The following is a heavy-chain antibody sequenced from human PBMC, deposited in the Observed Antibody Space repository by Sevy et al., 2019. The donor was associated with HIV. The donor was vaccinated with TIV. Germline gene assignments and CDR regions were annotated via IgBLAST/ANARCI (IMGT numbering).Heavy chain of an antibody. J-gene: IGHJ4*02. CDR1: GDSVSSNSAA. CDR3: AREGGLYCSSTSCYRGGLFAAAVDY. V-gene: IGHV6-1*01. D-gene: IGHD2-2*02. Sequence: KQSQTLSLTCAISGDSVSSNSAAWNWIRQSPSRGLEWLGRTYYRSKWYNDYAVSVKSRITINPDTSKNHFSLQLNSVTPEDTAVYYCAREGGLYCSSTSCYRGGLFAAAVDYWGQGTLVTVSS. CDR2: TYYRSKWYN.